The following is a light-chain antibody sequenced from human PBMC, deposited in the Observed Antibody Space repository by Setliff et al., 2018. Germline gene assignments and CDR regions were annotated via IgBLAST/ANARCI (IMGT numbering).Light chain of an antibody. J-gene: IGLJ2*01. CDR2: DVN. CDR3: SSYTTTSTVV. V-gene: IGLV2-14*01. CDR1: SSDIGGYNY. Sequence: QSALTQPASVSGSPGQSITISCTGSSSDIGGYNYVSWYQQHPGKAPKLMIYDVNERPSGVSNRFSGSKSGNTASLTISGLQAEDEADYYCSSYTTTSTVVIGGGTKVT.